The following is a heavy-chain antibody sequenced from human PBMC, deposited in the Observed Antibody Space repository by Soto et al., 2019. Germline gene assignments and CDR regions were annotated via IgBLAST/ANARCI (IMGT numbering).Heavy chain of an antibody. CDR1: GYTFTSYD. J-gene: IGHJ4*02. CDR2: MNPNSGNT. Sequence: QVQLVQSGAEVKKPGASVKVSCKASGYTFTSYDITWVRQATGQGLEWMGWMNPNSGNTGYAQKFQGRVTMTTTTSISTAYMALSSLRSDDTAVYYCAREKNAHGFDSWGQGTLVTVSS. V-gene: IGHV1-8*01. CDR3: AREKNAHGFDS.